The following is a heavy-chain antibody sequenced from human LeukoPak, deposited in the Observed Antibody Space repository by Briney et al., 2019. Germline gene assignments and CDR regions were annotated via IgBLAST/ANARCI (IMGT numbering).Heavy chain of an antibody. CDR3: ARTPLDY. J-gene: IGHJ4*02. V-gene: IGHV4-34*01. Sequence: SETLSLTCAVSGGSFSGYYWSRIRQPPGKGLEWIGEVNHSGSTNYNPSPKSRVTISVDTSKNQFSLKLSSVTAADTAVYYCARTPLDYWGQGTLVTVSS. CDR2: VNHSGST. CDR1: GGSFSGYY.